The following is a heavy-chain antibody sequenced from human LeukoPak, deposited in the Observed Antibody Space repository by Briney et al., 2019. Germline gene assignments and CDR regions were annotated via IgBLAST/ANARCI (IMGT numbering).Heavy chain of an antibody. J-gene: IGHJ5*02. Sequence: PSQTLSLTCTVSGGSISSYYWSWIRQPPGKGLEWIGYIYYSGSTNYNPSLKSRVTISVDTSKNQFSLKLSSVTAADTAVYYCARDLYGGYCSSTSCYGNYFDPWGQGTLVTVSS. D-gene: IGHD2-2*01. CDR1: GGSISSYY. V-gene: IGHV4-59*01. CDR3: ARDLYGGYCSSTSCYGNYFDP. CDR2: IYYSGST.